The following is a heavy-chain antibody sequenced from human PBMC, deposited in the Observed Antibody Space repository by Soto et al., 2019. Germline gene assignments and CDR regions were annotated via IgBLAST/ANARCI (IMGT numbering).Heavy chain of an antibody. J-gene: IGHJ6*02. D-gene: IGHD2-21*01. CDR1: GFTFNSYA. CDR3: AKDPPIPTLTIPRFYYYVMDV. V-gene: IGHV3-23*01. Sequence: GGSLRLSCAASGFTFNSYAMSWVRQAPGKGLEWVSSISDSGGNTYYADSVKGRFTISRDNSKNTLYRQMNSLRAEDTAIYYCAKDPPIPTLTIPRFYYYVMDVWGQGTTVTVS. CDR2: ISDSGGNT.